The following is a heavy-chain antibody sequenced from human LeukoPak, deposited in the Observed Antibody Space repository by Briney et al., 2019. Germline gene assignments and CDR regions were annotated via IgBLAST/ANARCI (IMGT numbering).Heavy chain of an antibody. CDR3: AKDMRIAVAGSNPTFDY. Sequence: GRSLRLSCAASGFTFDDYAMHWVRQAPGKGLEWVSGISWNSGSIGYADSVKGRFTISRDNAKNSLYLQMNSLRAEDTALYYCAKDMRIAVAGSNPTFDYWGQGTLVTVSS. CDR2: ISWNSGSI. CDR1: GFTFDDYA. V-gene: IGHV3-9*01. J-gene: IGHJ4*02. D-gene: IGHD6-19*01.